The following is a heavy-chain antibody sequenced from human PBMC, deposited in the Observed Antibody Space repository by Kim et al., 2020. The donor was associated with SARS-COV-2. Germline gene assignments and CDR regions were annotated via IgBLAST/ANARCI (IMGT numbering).Heavy chain of an antibody. D-gene: IGHD3-10*01. J-gene: IGHJ4*02. Sequence: ASVKVSCKASGYTFTGYYMHWVRQAPGQGLEWMGRINPNSGGTNYAQKFQGRVTMTRDTSISTAYMELSRLRSDDTAVYYCARSRGGSGSYYNALIDYWGQGTLVTVSS. CDR1: GYTFTGYY. CDR3: ARSRGGSGSYYNALIDY. CDR2: INPNSGGT. V-gene: IGHV1-2*06.